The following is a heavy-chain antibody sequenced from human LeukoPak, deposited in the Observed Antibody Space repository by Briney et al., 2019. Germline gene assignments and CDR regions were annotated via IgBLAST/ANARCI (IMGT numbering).Heavy chain of an antibody. V-gene: IGHV1-69*05. CDR1: GGTFSSYA. Sequence: SVKVSCKASGGTFSSYAISWVRQAPGQGLEWMGRIIPIFGTANYAQKFQGRVTITTDESTGTAYMELSSLRSEDTAVYYCARSFWSAQGDYYYYMDVWGKGTTVTVSS. D-gene: IGHD3-3*01. CDR3: ARSFWSAQGDYYYYMDV. J-gene: IGHJ6*03. CDR2: IIPIFGTA.